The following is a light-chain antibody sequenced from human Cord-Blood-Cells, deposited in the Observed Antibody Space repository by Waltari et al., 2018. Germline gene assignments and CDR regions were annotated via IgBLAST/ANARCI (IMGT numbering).Light chain of an antibody. CDR3: QQSYSTPSIT. Sequence: DIQMTQSPSSLSASVGDRVTITCRASQSISSYLHWYQQKPGKAPKLLIYAASSLQSGVPSRFSGSGSGTDFTLTISSLQPEDFATYYCQQSYSTPSITFGKGTRLEIK. J-gene: IGKJ5*01. V-gene: IGKV1-39*01. CDR2: AAS. CDR1: QSISSY.